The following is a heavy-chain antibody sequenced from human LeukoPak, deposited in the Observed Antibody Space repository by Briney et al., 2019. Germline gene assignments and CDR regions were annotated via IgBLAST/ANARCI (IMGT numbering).Heavy chain of an antibody. Sequence: SETLSLTCAVSGGSISSGGYSWSWIRQPPGKGLGWIGYIYHSGSTYYNPSLKSRVTISVDRSKNQFPLKLSSVTAADTAVYYCARGRGEFDYWGQGTLVTVSS. CDR1: GGSISSGGYS. CDR2: IYHSGST. J-gene: IGHJ4*02. D-gene: IGHD3-10*01. CDR3: ARGRGEFDY. V-gene: IGHV4-30-2*01.